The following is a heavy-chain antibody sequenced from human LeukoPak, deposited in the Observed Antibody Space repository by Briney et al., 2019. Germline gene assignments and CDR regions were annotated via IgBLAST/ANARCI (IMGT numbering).Heavy chain of an antibody. D-gene: IGHD2-15*01. V-gene: IGHV4-61*01. CDR1: GGSISSGSYY. Sequence: SETLSLTCTVSGGSISSGSYYWSWIRQPPGRGLDWIGYIYYSGSTNYNPSLKSRVTISVDTSKNQFSLKLTSVTAADTAVYYCARGESGGSGWFDPWGQGTLVTVSS. J-gene: IGHJ5*02. CDR3: ARGESGGSGWFDP. CDR2: IYYSGST.